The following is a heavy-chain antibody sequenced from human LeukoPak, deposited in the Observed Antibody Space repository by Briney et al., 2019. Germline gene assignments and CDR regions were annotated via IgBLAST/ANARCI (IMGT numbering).Heavy chain of an antibody. CDR2: IIPIFGTA. D-gene: IGHD2-15*01. CDR1: GGTFSSYA. Sequence: ASVKVSCKASGGTFSSYAISWVRQAPGQGLEWMGGIIPIFGTANYAQKFQGRVTITADESTSTAYMELSSLRSEDTAVYYCARVATTYCSGGSCSWVIWGQGTMATVSS. J-gene: IGHJ3*02. CDR3: ARVATTYCSGGSCSWVI. V-gene: IGHV1-69*13.